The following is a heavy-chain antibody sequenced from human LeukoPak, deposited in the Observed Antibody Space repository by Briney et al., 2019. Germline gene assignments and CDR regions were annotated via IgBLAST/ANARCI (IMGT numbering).Heavy chain of an antibody. V-gene: IGHV1-8*01. CDR1: GYTFTSYD. CDR3: ARANFLYCSSTTCLFDY. D-gene: IGHD2-2*01. Sequence: ASVKVSFKSSGYTFTSYDINWVRQATGQGLELMGWMNTNSGNTGYAHKFQGRVTMTRNTSISTAYMELSRLRSDDEAVYYCARANFLYCSSTTCLFDYWGQGTLVTVSS. CDR2: MNTNSGNT. J-gene: IGHJ4*02.